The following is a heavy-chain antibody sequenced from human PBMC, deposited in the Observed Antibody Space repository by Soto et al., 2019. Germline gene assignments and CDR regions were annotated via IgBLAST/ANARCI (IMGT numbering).Heavy chain of an antibody. Sequence: SRRLSCSPSGFQFSGLPLDWVRQAPVEGLEWVSEINPTGDSTNYATSVKGRFTVSRDNFRTTLYLHMSSLRVDDTAVYYCVRGDYCSGGNCYSEPMFWGQGSLVTVSS. J-gene: IGHJ1*01. CDR1: GFQFSGLP. CDR3: VRGDYCSGGNCYSEPMF. D-gene: IGHD2-15*01. CDR2: INPTGDST. V-gene: IGHV3-23*01.